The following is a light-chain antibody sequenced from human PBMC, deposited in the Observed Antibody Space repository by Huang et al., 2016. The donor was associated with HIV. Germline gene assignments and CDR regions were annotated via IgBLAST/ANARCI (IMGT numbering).Light chain of an antibody. Sequence: EIMLTQSPATLSVSPGERATLSCRASQSISTNFAWYQQTPGLAPRLLIYSASTRATGIPARFSGSGSGTEFTLTISSLQSEDFAVYYCQQGETFGQGTKLEIK. CDR1: QSISTN. CDR3: QQGET. V-gene: IGKV3-15*01. CDR2: SAS. J-gene: IGKJ2*01.